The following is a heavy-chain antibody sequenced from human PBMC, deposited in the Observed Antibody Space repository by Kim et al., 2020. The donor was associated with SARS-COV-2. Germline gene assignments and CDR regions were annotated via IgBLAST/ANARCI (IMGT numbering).Heavy chain of an antibody. CDR3: ASSDYGEGRERDY. J-gene: IGHJ4*02. V-gene: IGHV4-30-2*05. Sequence: YNPSLKSRGTISVDTSKNQFSLKLSCGTAADTAVYYCASSDYGEGRERDYWGQGTLVTVSS. D-gene: IGHD4-17*01.